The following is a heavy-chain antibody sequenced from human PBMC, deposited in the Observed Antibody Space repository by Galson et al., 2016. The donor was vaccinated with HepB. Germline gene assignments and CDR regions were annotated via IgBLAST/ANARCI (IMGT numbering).Heavy chain of an antibody. CDR2: INTSKGNT. D-gene: IGHD6-13*01. J-gene: IGHJ4*02. CDR3: ATRPAAGSPYYFDY. CDR1: GYTFTSYV. Sequence: SVKVSCKASGYTFTSYVLSWVRQAPGQGPEWMGWINTSKGNTHYPQKFRDRVTLTIDTSTSTAYMDLRSLRSDDTAVYYCATRPAAGSPYYFDYWGQGTLVTVSS. V-gene: IGHV1-18*01.